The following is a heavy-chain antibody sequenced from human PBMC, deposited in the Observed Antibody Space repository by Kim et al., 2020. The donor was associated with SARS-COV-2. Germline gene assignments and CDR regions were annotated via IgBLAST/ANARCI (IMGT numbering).Heavy chain of an antibody. D-gene: IGHD6-19*01. Sequence: SETLSLTCTVSGGSISSYYWSWIRQPPGKGLEWIGYIYYSGSTNYNPSLKSRVTISVDTSKNQFSLKLSSVTAADTAVYYCARGLAGTQDYWGQGTLVTVSS. CDR1: GGSISSYY. J-gene: IGHJ4*02. V-gene: IGHV4-59*13. CDR3: ARGLAGTQDY. CDR2: IYYSGST.